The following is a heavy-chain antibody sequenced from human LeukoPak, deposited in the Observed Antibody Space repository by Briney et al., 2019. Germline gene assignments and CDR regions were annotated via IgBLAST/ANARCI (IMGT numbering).Heavy chain of an antibody. V-gene: IGHV3-23*01. D-gene: IGHD6-13*01. J-gene: IGHJ6*03. CDR1: GFTFSSYG. CDR3: AKNGDSSSGAVNTDV. Sequence: GSLRLSCAASGFTFSSYGVSWVRQAPGKGLEWVSGIRAGGDNTYYADSVKGRFTISRDNSKNTLYLQMNSLRAEDTAVYYCAKNGDSSSGAVNTDVWGKGTTVTVSS. CDR2: IRAGGDNT.